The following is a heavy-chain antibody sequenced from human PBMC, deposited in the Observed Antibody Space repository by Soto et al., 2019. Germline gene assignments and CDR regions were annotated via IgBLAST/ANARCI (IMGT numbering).Heavy chain of an antibody. CDR2: TIPVSNAP. D-gene: IGHD3-10*01. V-gene: IGHV1-69*06. CDR3: ARGVFDSGNHYPGPSAFDI. Sequence: QVQLEQSGAEVKKPGSSVKVSCKASGGTLSDHGVAWLRQAPGQGPEWMGGTIPVSNAPKYAPKFQGRVTIEADKSTNIAYMELSSLRSEDTALYYCARGVFDSGNHYPGPSAFDIWGQGTMVIVSS. CDR1: GGTLSDHG. J-gene: IGHJ3*02.